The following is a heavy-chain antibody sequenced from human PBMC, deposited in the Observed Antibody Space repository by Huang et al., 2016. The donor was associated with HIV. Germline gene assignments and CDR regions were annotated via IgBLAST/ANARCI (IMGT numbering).Heavy chain of an antibody. D-gene: IGHD3-22*01. Sequence: QVQLEQWGAGLLKASETLSLTCAVYGGSFSGYYWNWLRPAPGKGLEWVGESNHSGNTNYNPSLKSRVNMSVDTSKSQFSLYLTSLSAADTGTYFCARRYNSRRDYWGRGTLVTVHS. V-gene: IGHV4-34*02. CDR3: ARRYNSRRDY. CDR2: SNHSGNT. CDR1: GGSFSGYY. J-gene: IGHJ4*02.